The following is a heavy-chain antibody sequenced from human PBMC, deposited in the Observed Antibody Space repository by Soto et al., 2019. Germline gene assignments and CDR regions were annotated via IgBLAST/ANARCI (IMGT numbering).Heavy chain of an antibody. J-gene: IGHJ3*02. V-gene: IGHV3-7*01. CDR1: GFTFSSYW. CDR2: IKQDGSEK. Sequence: GSLRLSCAASGFTFSSYWMSWVRQAPGKGLEWVANIKQDGSEKYYVDSVKGRFTISRDNAKNSLYLQMNSLRAEDTAVYYCAREFDSSGYYYDAFDIWGQGTMVTVSS. D-gene: IGHD3-22*01. CDR3: AREFDSSGYYYDAFDI.